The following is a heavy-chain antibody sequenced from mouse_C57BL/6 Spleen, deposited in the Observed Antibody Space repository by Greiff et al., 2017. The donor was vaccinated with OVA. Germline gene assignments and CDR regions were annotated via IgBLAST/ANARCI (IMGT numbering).Heavy chain of an antibody. D-gene: IGHD4-1*01. CDR2: INPNNGGT. Sequence: VQLQQSGPELVKPGASVKISCKASGYTFTDYYMNWVKQSHGKSLEWIGDINPNNGGTSYNQKFKGKATLTVDKSSSTAYMELRSLTSEDSAVYYCARSRLGLGGYWGQGTTLTVSS. CDR1: GYTFTDYY. J-gene: IGHJ2*01. CDR3: ARSRLGLGGY. V-gene: IGHV1-26*01.